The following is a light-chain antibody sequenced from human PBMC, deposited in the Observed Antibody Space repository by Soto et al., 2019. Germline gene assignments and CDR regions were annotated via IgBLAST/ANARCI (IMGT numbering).Light chain of an antibody. J-gene: IGKJ2*01. V-gene: IGKV3-20*01. CDR2: GAS. CDR1: QSVTSDY. Sequence: EIVLTQSPGTLSLSPGERATLSCRASQSVTSDYLAWYQQKSGQAPRLLIFGASSRAPGIPDRFSGSGSGTDFSPTISRLEPEDFAVYHCQQYGSPQEYTFGQGTKLEIK. CDR3: QQYGSPQEYT.